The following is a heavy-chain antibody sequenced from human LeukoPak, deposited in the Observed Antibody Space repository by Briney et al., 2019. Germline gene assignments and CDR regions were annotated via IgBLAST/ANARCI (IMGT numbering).Heavy chain of an antibody. J-gene: IGHJ6*02. CDR2: ISYDGSNK. D-gene: IGHD3-9*01. CDR1: GFTFSSYA. Sequence: GGSLRLSCAASGFTFSSYAMHWVRQAPGKGLEWVAVISYDGSNKYYADSVKGRFTISRDNSKNTLYLQMNSLRAEDTAVYYCARDKNDILTGSPYYYGMDAWGQGTTVTVSS. V-gene: IGHV3-30*04. CDR3: ARDKNDILTGSPYYYGMDA.